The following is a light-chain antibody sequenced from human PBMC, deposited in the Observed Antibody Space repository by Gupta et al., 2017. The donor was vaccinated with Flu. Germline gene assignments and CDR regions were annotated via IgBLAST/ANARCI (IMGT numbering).Light chain of an antibody. CDR3: SSYAGSDNWVV. J-gene: IGLJ3*02. CDR2: DVV. Sequence: QSSLTQPPSASRSPGQSVTLSCTGTSSDVGGYNYVSWYQQHPGKAPKLMIYDVVKRPSGVPDRFSGSKSGNTASLTISGLQAEDEADYDCSSYAGSDNWVVFGGGTKLTVL. V-gene: IGLV2-8*01. CDR1: SSDVGGYNY.